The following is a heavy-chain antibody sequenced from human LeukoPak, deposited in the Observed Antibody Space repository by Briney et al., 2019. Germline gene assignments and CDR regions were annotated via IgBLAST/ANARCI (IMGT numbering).Heavy chain of an antibody. V-gene: IGHV4-39*07. D-gene: IGHD3-22*01. CDR1: GGSISSSSYY. J-gene: IGHJ3*02. CDR2: IYYSGST. Sequence: SETLSLTCTVSGGSISSSSYYWGWIRQPPGKGLEWIGSIYYSGSTYYNPSLKSRVTISVDTSKNQFSLKLSSVTAADTAVYYCARAISSGYYPDAFDIWGQGTMATVSS. CDR3: ARAISSGYYPDAFDI.